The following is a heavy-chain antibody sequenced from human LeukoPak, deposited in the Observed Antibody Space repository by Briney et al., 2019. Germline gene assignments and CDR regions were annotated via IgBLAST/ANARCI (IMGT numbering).Heavy chain of an antibody. CDR2: IYYSGST. Sequence: SQTLSLTCTVSGGSISSGGYYWSWIRQHPGKGLEWIGYIYYSGSTYYNPSLKSRVTISVDTSKNQFSLKLSSVTAADTAVYYCARETYYDYVRGRHAFDIWGQGTMVTVSS. CDR1: GGSISSGGYY. CDR3: ARETYYDYVRGRHAFDI. V-gene: IGHV4-31*03. D-gene: IGHD3-16*01. J-gene: IGHJ3*02.